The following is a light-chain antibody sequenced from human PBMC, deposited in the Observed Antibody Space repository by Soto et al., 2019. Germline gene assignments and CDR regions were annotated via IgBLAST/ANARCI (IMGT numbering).Light chain of an antibody. CDR1: QSVGSS. CDR2: AAS. J-gene: IGKJ1*01. V-gene: IGKV3-11*01. Sequence: EIVLTQSPATLSLSPGERATLSCRASQSVGSSLAWYQQKLGQAPRLLTYAASDRATGIPGRFSGSGPGTDFTLIISSLEPEDFAFYYCQQGNTWPWTFGQGTKVDIK. CDR3: QQGNTWPWT.